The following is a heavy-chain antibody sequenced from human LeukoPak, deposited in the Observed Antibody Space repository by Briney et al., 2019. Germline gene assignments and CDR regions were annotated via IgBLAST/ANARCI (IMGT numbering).Heavy chain of an antibody. Sequence: PSETLSLTCTVSGGSVSSGSYYWSWIRQPPGKGLEWIGYIYYSGSTNYNPSLKSRVTISVDTSKNQFSLKLSSVTAADTAVYYCARGNFDWLPLSNGYFDYWGQGTLVTVSS. J-gene: IGHJ4*02. V-gene: IGHV4-61*01. D-gene: IGHD3-9*01. CDR3: ARGNFDWLPLSNGYFDY. CDR1: GGSVSSGSYY. CDR2: IYYSGST.